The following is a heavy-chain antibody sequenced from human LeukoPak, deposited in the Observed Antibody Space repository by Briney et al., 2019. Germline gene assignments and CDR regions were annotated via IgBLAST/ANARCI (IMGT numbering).Heavy chain of an antibody. J-gene: IGHJ4*02. D-gene: IGHD3-3*01. V-gene: IGHV4-34*01. CDR3: ARDRAGVVDY. CDR2: INHSGST. CDR1: GGSFSGYY. Sequence: SETLSLTCAVYGGSFSGYYWSWIRQPPVKGLEWIGEINHSGSTNYNPPLKSRVTISVDTSKNQFSLKLSSVTAADTAVYYCARDRAGVVDYWGQGTLVTVSS.